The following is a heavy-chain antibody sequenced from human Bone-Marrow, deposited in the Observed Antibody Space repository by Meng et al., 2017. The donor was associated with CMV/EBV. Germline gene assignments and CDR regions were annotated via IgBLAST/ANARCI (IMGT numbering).Heavy chain of an antibody. CDR1: GGSISSGDYY. J-gene: IGHJ4*02. CDR2: IYYSGST. D-gene: IGHD4-11*01. CDR3: ARASTTYMGIDY. V-gene: IGHV4-30-4*08. Sequence: SETLSLTCTVSGGSISSGDYYWSWIRQPPGKGLEWIGYIYYSGSTYYNPSLKSRVTISVDTSKNQFSLKLSSVTAADTAVYYCARASTTYMGIDYWGQGTLVTVSS.